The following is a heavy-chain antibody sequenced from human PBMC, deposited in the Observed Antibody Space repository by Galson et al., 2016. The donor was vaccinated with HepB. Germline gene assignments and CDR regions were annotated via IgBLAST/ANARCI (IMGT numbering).Heavy chain of an antibody. Sequence: SLRLSCAASGFTFSRYWMIWVRQAPGKGLEWVANIKEDASKRYYVGSVEGRFTISRDSAKNALYLQMNNLRAEDTAIYYCARGFNYYDSCMIYWGQGTQVTVSS. J-gene: IGHJ4*02. CDR2: IKEDASKR. V-gene: IGHV3-7*04. CDR3: ARGFNYYDSCMIY. D-gene: IGHD3-22*01. CDR1: GFTFSRYW.